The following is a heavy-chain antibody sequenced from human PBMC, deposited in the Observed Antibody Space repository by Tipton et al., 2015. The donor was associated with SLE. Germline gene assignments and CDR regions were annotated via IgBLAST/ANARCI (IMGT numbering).Heavy chain of an antibody. D-gene: IGHD6-19*01. Sequence: SLRLSCAASGFTFSTYWMTWVRQAPGKGLEWVANIKRDGSEAYYVDSVKGRFTISRDNANNSLYLQMNSLRAEDTAVYYCARDGVAVPGPYFEYWCQGTLVTVSS. J-gene: IGHJ4*02. CDR2: IKRDGSEA. V-gene: IGHV3-7*05. CDR3: ARDGVAVPGPYFEY. CDR1: GFTFSTYW.